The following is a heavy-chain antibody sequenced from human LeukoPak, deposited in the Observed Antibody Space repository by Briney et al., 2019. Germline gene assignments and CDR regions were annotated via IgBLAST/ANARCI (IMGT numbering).Heavy chain of an antibody. CDR2: IRYDGSNK. D-gene: IGHD5-12*01. V-gene: IGHV3-30*02. CDR3: AKAGGYERTYYYYYMDV. Sequence: GGSLRLSCAASGFTFSSYGMHWVRQAPGKGLEWVAFIRYDGSNKCYADSVKGRFTISRDNSKNTLYLQMNSLRAEDTAVYYCAKAGGYERTYYYYYMDVWGKGTTVTISS. J-gene: IGHJ6*03. CDR1: GFTFSSYG.